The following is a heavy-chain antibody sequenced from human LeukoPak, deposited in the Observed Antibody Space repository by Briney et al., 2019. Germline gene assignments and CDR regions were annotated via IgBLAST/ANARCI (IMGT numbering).Heavy chain of an antibody. V-gene: IGHV1-69*05. CDR3: ARDSIAGAGYYYCYMDV. Sequence: EASVKVSCKASGGTFSSYAISWVRQAPGQGLEWMGGIIPIFGTANYAQKFQGRVTITTDESTSTAYMELSSLRSEDTAVYYCARDSIAGAGYYYCYMDVWGKGTTVTVSS. CDR1: GGTFSSYA. J-gene: IGHJ6*03. D-gene: IGHD6-13*01. CDR2: IIPIFGTA.